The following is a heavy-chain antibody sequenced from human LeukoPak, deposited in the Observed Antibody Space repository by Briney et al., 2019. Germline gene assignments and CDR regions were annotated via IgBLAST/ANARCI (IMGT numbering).Heavy chain of an antibody. D-gene: IGHD3-10*01. CDR2: IYYSGST. V-gene: IGHV4-30-4*01. CDR1: GGSISSGDYY. Sequence: PSETLSLTCTVSGGSISSGDYYWSWIRQPPGKGLEWIGYIYYSGSTYYNPSLKSRVTISVDTSKNQFSLKLSSVTAADTAVYYCARKGLLWFGGGAFDIWGQGTMVTVPS. J-gene: IGHJ3*02. CDR3: ARKGLLWFGGGAFDI.